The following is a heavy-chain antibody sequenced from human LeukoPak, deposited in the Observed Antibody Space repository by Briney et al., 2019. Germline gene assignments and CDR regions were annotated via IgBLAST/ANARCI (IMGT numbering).Heavy chain of an antibody. CDR1: GGFITSSFY. D-gene: IGHD3-10*01. CDR3: ARLTKNDSGSFRFGKKKRGYMDV. J-gene: IGHJ6*03. CDR2: IYNSGGT. Sequence: SETLSLTCTVSGGFITSSFYWSWIRQSPGKGLEWIGYIYNSGGTKYNPSLKSRLTISVDTSKNQFSLNLTSVTAADTAVYYCARLTKNDSGSFRFGKKKRGYMDVWGKGTTVTISS. V-gene: IGHV4-59*01.